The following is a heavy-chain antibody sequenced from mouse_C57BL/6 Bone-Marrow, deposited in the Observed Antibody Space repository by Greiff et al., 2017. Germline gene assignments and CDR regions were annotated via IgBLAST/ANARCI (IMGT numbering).Heavy chain of an antibody. D-gene: IGHD1-1*01. CDR1: GFTFNTYA. V-gene: IGHV10-3*01. CDR3: VRGDYYGSSYWYFDV. Sequence: EVKLVESGGGLVQPKGSLKLSCAASGFTFNTYAMHWVRQAPGKGLEWVARRRSKSSNYATYYADSVKDRFTISRDDSQSMLYLQMNNLKTEDTAMYYCVRGDYYGSSYWYFDVWGTGTTVTVSS. J-gene: IGHJ1*03. CDR2: RRSKSSNYAT.